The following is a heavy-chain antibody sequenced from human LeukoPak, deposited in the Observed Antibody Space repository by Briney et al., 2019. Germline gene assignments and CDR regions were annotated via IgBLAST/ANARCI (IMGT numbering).Heavy chain of an antibody. CDR3: ARDLDSYYDFWSGLYGMDV. J-gene: IGHJ6*02. Sequence: ASVKVSCKASGYTFTSYYMHWVRQAPGQGLEWMGIINPSGGSTSYAQKFQGRVTMTRDTSTSTVYMELSSLRSEDTAVYYCARDLDSYYDFWSGLYGMDVWGQGTTVTVSS. CDR1: GYTFTSYY. D-gene: IGHD3-3*01. CDR2: INPSGGST. V-gene: IGHV1-46*01.